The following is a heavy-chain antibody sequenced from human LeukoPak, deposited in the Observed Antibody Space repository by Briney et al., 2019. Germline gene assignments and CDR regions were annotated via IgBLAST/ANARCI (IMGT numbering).Heavy chain of an antibody. CDR2: IYYSGST. V-gene: IGHV4-59*05. CDR1: GGSISSYY. CDR3: AQQGLGEVGAFDI. J-gene: IGHJ3*02. D-gene: IGHD2-21*01. Sequence: KPSETLSLTCTVSGGSISSYYWSWIRQPPGKGLEWIGSIYYSGSTYYNPSLKSRVTISVDTSKNQFSLKLSSVTAADTAVYYCAQQGLGEVGAFDIWGQGTMVTVSS.